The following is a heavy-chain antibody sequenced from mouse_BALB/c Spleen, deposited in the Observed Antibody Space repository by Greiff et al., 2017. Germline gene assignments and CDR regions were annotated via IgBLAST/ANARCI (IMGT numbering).Heavy chain of an antibody. CDR3: ARGGRQYAMDY. V-gene: IGHV1-82*01. CDR1: GYAFSSSW. Sequence: QVQLKESGPELVKPGASVKISCKASGYAFSSSWMNWVKQRPGQGLEWIGRIYPGDGDTNYNGKFKGKATLTADKSSSTAYMQLSSLTSVDSAVYFCARGGRQYAMDYWGQGTSGTVSS. CDR2: IYPGDGDT. D-gene: IGHD6-1*01. J-gene: IGHJ4*01.